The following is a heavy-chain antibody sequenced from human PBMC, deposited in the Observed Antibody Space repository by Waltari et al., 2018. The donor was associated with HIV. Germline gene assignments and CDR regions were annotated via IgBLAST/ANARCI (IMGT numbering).Heavy chain of an antibody. D-gene: IGHD2-21*01. CDR1: GGSINRNDFN. J-gene: IGHJ4*02. Sequence: QLHLQESGPGLVKPSETLALTCTVSGGSINRNDFNWARIRQPPGKGLEWIGLMDDSGPTDYTPSLQTRVSMSSDTSKYRFSLRLHSVTAADTAIYYCARRGDGFNQHSRLDHWGPGTLVTVSS. CDR3: ARRGDGFNQHSRLDH. V-gene: IGHV4-39*01. CDR2: MDDSGPT.